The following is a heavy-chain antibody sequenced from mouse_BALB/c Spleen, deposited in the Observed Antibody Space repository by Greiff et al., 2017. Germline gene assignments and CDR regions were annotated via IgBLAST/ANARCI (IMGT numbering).Heavy chain of an antibody. D-gene: IGHD4-1*01. V-gene: IGHV1-4*02. CDR3: ATGYYYAMDY. Sequence: VKLQESAAELARPGASVKMSCKASGYTFTSYTMHWVKQRPGQGLEWIGYINPSSGYTEYNQKFKDKTTLTADKSSSTAYMQLSSLTSEDSAVYYCATGYYYAMDYWGQGTSVTVSS. J-gene: IGHJ4*01. CDR2: INPSSGYT. CDR1: GYTFTSYT.